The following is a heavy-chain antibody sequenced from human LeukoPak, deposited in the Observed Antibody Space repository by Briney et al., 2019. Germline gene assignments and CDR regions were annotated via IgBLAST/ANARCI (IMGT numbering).Heavy chain of an antibody. CDR2: IYYSGST. Sequence: SETLSLTCTVSGGSISSYYWSWIRQPPGKGLEWIGYIYYSGSTNDNPSLKSRVTISVDTSKNQFSLKLSSVTAADTAVYYCARGYCSSTSCYEGYYYYGMDVWGQGTTVTVSS. D-gene: IGHD2-2*01. CDR3: ARGYCSSTSCYEGYYYYGMDV. V-gene: IGHV4-59*01. CDR1: GGSISSYY. J-gene: IGHJ6*02.